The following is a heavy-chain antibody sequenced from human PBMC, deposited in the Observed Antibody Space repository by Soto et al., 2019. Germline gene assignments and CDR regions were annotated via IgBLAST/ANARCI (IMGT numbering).Heavy chain of an antibody. D-gene: IGHD2-8*01. V-gene: IGHV1-3*05. Sequence: QVQLVQSGAEEKKPGASVKVSCKASGYTFTSYAMHWVRQAPGQRLEWMGWINAGNGNTKYSQKFQGRVTITRDTSASTAYMELSSLRSEDTAVCSCARAPAWCYFDLWGRGTLVTVSS. CDR2: INAGNGNT. J-gene: IGHJ2*01. CDR3: ARAPAWCYFDL. CDR1: GYTFTSYA.